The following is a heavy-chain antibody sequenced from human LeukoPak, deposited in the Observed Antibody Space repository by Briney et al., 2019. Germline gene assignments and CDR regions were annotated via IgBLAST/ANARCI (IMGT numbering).Heavy chain of an antibody. D-gene: IGHD3-22*01. CDR3: APYFFDSSGRYFDY. V-gene: IGHV3-23*01. CDR1: GFTFSKYP. CDR2: ITRGGDNT. Sequence: GGSLRLSYAASGFTFSKYPMTWVRQSPGKGLEWVATITRGGDNTYYTDSVKGRFTISRDNFKDTLHLQMNSLSAEDTAIYFCAPYFFDSSGRYFDYWGQGTLVTVSS. J-gene: IGHJ4*02.